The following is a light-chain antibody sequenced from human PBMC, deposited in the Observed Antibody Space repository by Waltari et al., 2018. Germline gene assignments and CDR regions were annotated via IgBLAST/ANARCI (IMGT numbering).Light chain of an antibody. V-gene: IGLV2-14*03. J-gene: IGLJ2*01. CDR3: SSYISSSTLEL. CDR2: DVS. Sequence: QSALTQPASVSGSPGQSITISCTGTSSDVGGYNYVSWYPQHPGKAPKLMIFDVSNRPAGVSNRVSGSKSGNTASLTISGLQAEDEADYYCSSYISSSTLELFGGGTSLTVL. CDR1: SSDVGGYNY.